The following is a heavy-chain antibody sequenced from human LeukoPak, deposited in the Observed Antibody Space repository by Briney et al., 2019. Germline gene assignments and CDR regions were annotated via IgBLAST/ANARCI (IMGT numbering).Heavy chain of an antibody. CDR3: ATGGPSPFAIFGVVSYYYYYMDV. CDR2: INPYNRNT. CDR1: GYTFTSYG. J-gene: IGHJ6*03. D-gene: IGHD3-3*02. Sequence: ASVKVSCKASGYTFTSYGISWVRQAPRQGLEWMGWINPYNRNTKYAQKPQGRVTMTTDTSTSTAYMELRSMSSDDMAVYYYATGGPSPFAIFGVVSYYYYYMDVCGKGPTVTVSS. V-gene: IGHV1-18*03.